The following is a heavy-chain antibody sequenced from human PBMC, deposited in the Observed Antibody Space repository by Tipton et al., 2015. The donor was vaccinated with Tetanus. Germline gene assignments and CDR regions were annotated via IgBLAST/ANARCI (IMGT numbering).Heavy chain of an antibody. V-gene: IGHV4-30-2*01. CDR1: GALITTGGYS. J-gene: IGHJ3*01. CDR2: IYQTDST. D-gene: IGHD5-24*01. Sequence: TLSLTCNVSGALITTGGYSWGWIRQPPGQGLEWLGYIYQTDSTYYNPSVRSRLTLSLRRSKNQVSLKLSSVAAADTAVYYCARGGRDAYNNPLGAFDVWGRGTTITVSS. CDR3: ARGGRDAYNNPLGAFDV.